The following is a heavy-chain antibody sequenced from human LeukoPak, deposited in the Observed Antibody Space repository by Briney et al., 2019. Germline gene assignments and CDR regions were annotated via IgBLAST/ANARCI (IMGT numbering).Heavy chain of an antibody. CDR2: ISPDASVK. V-gene: IGHV3-7*02. D-gene: IGHD7-27*01. J-gene: IGHJ3*01. Sequence: GGSLRLSCAASGFAFSTYYMSWVRQAPGKGLEWVASISPDASVKHYVDSVKGRFTISRDNAENSLSLQMGSLRADDTALYYCARLLGTVTTFDLWGQGTVVTVSS. CDR1: GFAFSTYY. CDR3: ARLLGTVTTFDL.